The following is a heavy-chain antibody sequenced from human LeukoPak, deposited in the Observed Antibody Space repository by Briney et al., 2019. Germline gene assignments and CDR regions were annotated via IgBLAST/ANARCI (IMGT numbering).Heavy chain of an antibody. CDR2: IYYNGST. CDR1: GLSISSFY. CDR3: ARTGFRTSWDAFDI. Sequence: SETLSLTCTVSGLSISSFYWSWIRQPPGKGLEWIGYIYYNGSTNYNPSLKSRVTISVDTSKNQFSLKLSSVTAADTAVYYCARTGFRTSWDAFDIWSQGTLVTVSS. J-gene: IGHJ3*02. V-gene: IGHV4-59*08. D-gene: IGHD6-13*01.